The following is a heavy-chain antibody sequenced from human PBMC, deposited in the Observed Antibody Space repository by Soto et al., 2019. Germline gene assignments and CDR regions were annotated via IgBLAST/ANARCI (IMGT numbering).Heavy chain of an antibody. CDR1: GFTFSDYY. D-gene: IGHD4-17*01. CDR3: ATTTVTTRANY. CDR2: ISSSSSYT. J-gene: IGHJ4*02. V-gene: IGHV3-11*06. Sequence: QVQLVESGGCLVKPGGSLRLSCAASGFTFSDYYMSWIRQAPGKGLEWVSYISSSSSYTNYADSVKGRFTISRDNAKNSLYLQMNSLRAEDTAVYYCATTTVTTRANYWGQGTLVTVSS.